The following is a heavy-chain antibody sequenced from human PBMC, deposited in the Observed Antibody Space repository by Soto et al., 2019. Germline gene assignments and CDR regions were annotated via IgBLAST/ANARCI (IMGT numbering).Heavy chain of an antibody. J-gene: IGHJ4*02. Sequence: QVQLVQSGAELKKPGSSVNVSCAASGGTFKTYTINWVRQAPGQGLVWIGQILPMYDSANYAQRFQGRVTISADNSTNIAYMVLRGLGTEDTALYFCATWRTYSDSYCFDCWGQGTLVSV. V-gene: IGHV1-69*06. CDR1: GGTFKTYT. CDR2: ILPMYDSA. CDR3: ATWRTYSDSYCFDC. D-gene: IGHD2-21*01.